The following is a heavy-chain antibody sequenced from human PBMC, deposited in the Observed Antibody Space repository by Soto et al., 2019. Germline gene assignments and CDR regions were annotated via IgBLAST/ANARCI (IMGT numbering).Heavy chain of an antibody. CDR2: INTDGSTT. CDR1: GFTFSSYW. J-gene: IGHJ3*02. V-gene: IGHV3-74*01. Sequence: EVQLVESGGGLVQPGGSLRLSCAASGFTFSSYWIHWVRQAPGQGLEGVSRINTDGSTTSYADSVKGRFTISRDNAQNTLYLHMNSLRAEDSAVYYCARPPSNSSSGFDIWGQGTMVTVSS. D-gene: IGHD6-6*01. CDR3: ARPPSNSSSGFDI.